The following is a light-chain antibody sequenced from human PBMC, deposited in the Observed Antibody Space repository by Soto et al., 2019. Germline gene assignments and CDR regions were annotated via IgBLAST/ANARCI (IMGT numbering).Light chain of an antibody. CDR2: DGS. V-gene: IGKV1-5*01. J-gene: IGKJ1*01. CDR1: QSISRW. Sequence: DIQMTQSPATLYASVGDRITLTRRASQSISRWLAWYQQKPGKAPKLLMYDGSSLASGVPSRFSGSGSGTDFTLTISRLEPEDFAVYYCQQYGSLSWAFGQGTKVDIK. CDR3: QQYGSLSWA.